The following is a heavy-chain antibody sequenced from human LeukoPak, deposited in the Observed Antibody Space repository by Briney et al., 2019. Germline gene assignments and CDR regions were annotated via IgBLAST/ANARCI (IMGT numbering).Heavy chain of an antibody. CDR3: ARHDVVPVIRRGFDF. D-gene: IGHD2-21*02. Sequence: SETLSLTCTVSVGSVSGYYWSWIRQPRGKALVWIGYIYNIGTTLYSPSLKSRVTMSEDMSENQISLKLSSVTAADTAVYYCARHDVVPVIRRGFDFWGRGTLVTVS. CDR2: IYNIGTT. CDR1: VGSVSGYY. V-gene: IGHV4-59*08. J-gene: IGHJ4*02.